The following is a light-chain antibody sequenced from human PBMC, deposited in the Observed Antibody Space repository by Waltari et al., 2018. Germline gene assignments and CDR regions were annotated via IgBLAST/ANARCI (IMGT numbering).Light chain of an antibody. Sequence: DIQMTQSPSTLSASVGDRVTITCRASQSISSWLAWYQQKPGKAPKLLSYKASSLESGVPSRFSGSGSGTEFTLTISRLQPDDFATYYCQQYNSNRTFGQGTKVEIK. CDR1: QSISSW. V-gene: IGKV1-5*03. CDR2: KAS. CDR3: QQYNSNRT. J-gene: IGKJ1*01.